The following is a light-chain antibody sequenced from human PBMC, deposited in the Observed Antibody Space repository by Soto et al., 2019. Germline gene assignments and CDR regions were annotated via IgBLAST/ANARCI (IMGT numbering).Light chain of an antibody. J-gene: IGLJ2*01. CDR2: VNS. V-gene: IGLV1-40*01. Sequence: QSVLTQPPSVSGAPGQRATISCTGSSSNIGAGYDVHWYQQLPGTAPKLLIYVNSNRPSGVPDRFSGSKSGTSASLAITGLQAEDEADYYCQSYDSSLSGLVFGGGTKVTVL. CDR3: QSYDSSLSGLV. CDR1: SSNIGAGYD.